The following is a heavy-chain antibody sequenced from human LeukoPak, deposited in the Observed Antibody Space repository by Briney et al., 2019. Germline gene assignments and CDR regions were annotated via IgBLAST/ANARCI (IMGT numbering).Heavy chain of an antibody. CDR1: GGSISSYY. D-gene: IGHD2-15*01. CDR2: LYYSGNT. CDR3: AREVAALRSAFDI. J-gene: IGHJ3*02. V-gene: IGHV4-59*12. Sequence: SETLSLTCTVSGGSISSYYWHWIRQPPGKGLEWIGYLYYSGNTYYNPSLKGRVTMPVDTSKNQFSLKLSSVTAADTAVYYCAREVAALRSAFDIWGQGTMVTVSS.